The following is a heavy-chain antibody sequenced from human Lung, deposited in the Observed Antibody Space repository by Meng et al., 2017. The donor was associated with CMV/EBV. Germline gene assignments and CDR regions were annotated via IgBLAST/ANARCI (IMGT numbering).Heavy chain of an antibody. CDR1: GFTFSSYS. Sequence: ESLKISCAASGFTFSSYSMNWVRQAPGKGLEWVSYISSSSSTIYYADSVKGRFTISRDNAKNSLYLQMNSLRAEDTAVYYCARGLRYYDFWSGSDIYGMDVWGQGXTVTVSS. J-gene: IGHJ6*02. CDR3: ARGLRYYDFWSGSDIYGMDV. V-gene: IGHV3-48*04. D-gene: IGHD3-3*01. CDR2: ISSSSSTI.